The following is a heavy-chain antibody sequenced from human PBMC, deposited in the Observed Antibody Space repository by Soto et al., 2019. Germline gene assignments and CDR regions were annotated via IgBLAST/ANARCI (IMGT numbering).Heavy chain of an antibody. CDR1: GGSVNSDNFY. CDR3: TREFSNSPEAFDS. V-gene: IGHV4-61*01. J-gene: IGHJ4*02. CDR2: IYYTGST. D-gene: IGHD6-6*01. Sequence: SETLSLTCTVSGGSVNSDNFYWSWIRQPPGRGLEWIGYIYYTGSTNYSPSLKSRVTISIDTSRNQFSLKLSSVTAADTAVYYCTREFSNSPEAFDSWGQGSLVTV.